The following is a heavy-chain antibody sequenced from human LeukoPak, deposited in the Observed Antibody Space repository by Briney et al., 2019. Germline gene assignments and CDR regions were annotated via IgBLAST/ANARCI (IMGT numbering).Heavy chain of an antibody. J-gene: IGHJ5*02. V-gene: IGHV4-59*01. CDR2: ISYSKIT. D-gene: IGHD4-17*01. Sequence: SETLSRTCTVSGGSITSYYWSWIRQPPGRGLDYIGYISYSKITNYNPSLKSRVTISVDTSKNQFSLKLSSVTAADTAVYYCARANYGDYNWFDPWGQGTLVTVSS. CDR3: ARANYGDYNWFDP. CDR1: GGSITSYY.